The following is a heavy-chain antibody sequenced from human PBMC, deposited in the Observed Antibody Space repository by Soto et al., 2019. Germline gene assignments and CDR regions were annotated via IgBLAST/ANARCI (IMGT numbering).Heavy chain of an antibody. V-gene: IGHV4-59*01. CDR3: AKGGYYYDDAFDI. Sequence: SETLSLTCTVSGGSISSYYWSWIRQPPGKGLEWIGYIYYSGSTNYNPSLKSRVTISVDTSKNQFSLKLSSVTAADTAVYYCAKGGYYYDDAFDIWGQGTMVTVSS. D-gene: IGHD3-22*01. J-gene: IGHJ3*02. CDR1: GGSISSYY. CDR2: IYYSGST.